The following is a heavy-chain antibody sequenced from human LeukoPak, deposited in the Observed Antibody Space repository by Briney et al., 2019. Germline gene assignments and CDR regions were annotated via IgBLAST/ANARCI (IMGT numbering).Heavy chain of an antibody. Sequence: GGSLRLSCAVSGFTVSGNYMSWIRQGPGKGLEWVSLIYSDDTTLYADSVKGRFTISRDISKNTLYLQMNSLRAEDTAVYYCAGPMGPAAIFGFDYWGQGTLVTVSS. CDR1: GFTVSGNY. V-gene: IGHV3-53*01. J-gene: IGHJ4*02. CDR2: IYSDDTT. D-gene: IGHD2-2*01. CDR3: AGPMGPAAIFGFDY.